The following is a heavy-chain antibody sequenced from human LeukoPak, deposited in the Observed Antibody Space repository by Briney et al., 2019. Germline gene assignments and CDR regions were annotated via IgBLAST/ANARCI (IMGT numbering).Heavy chain of an antibody. V-gene: IGHV3-23*01. J-gene: IGHJ4*02. CDR1: GFTLSSYA. CDR2: VSGNGGIT. CDR3: ARDGFQLLYVGLFDY. Sequence: GGSLRLSCAASGFTLSSYAVSWVRQAQGKGRERVSTVSGNGGITNCADSVKGRFTISSENAKNSLYLQMNSLRAEDTAVYYCARDGFQLLYVGLFDYWGQGTLVTVSS. D-gene: IGHD2-2*02.